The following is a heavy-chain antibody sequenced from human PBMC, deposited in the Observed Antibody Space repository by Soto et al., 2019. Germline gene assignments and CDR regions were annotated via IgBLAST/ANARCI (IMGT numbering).Heavy chain of an antibody. V-gene: IGHV4-34*01. CDR3: ARGLITGSHYSGGWYYFDS. CDR2: INHSGSA. CDR1: GESFSGYI. J-gene: IGHJ4*02. D-gene: IGHD6-19*01. Sequence: QVQLQQSGAGLLKPSETLSLTCAVYGESFSGYIWTWIRQTPGKGLQWIGQINHSGSAYYNPSLKSRVTISVHPSISQFSLELSSVTAADTAVYYCARGLITGSHYSGGWYYFDSWGQGTQVTVSS.